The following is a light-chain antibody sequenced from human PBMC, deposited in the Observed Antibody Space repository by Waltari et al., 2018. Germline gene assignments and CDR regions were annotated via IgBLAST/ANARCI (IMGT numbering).Light chain of an antibody. CDR3: QHRDN. CDR2: HAS. CDR1: HSVAGF. V-gene: IGKV3-11*01. J-gene: IGKJ5*01. Sequence: EIVLTQSPATLSLSPGERATLSCRASHSVAGFLAWYQQRPGQAPRLLIYHASNRATDIPARFSGSGSETDSILTISSLEPEDFAVYYCQHRDNFGQGTRLEIK.